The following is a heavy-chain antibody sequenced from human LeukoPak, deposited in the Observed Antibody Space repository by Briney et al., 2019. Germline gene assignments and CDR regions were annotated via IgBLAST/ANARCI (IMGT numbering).Heavy chain of an antibody. CDR1: GFTFSSYA. CDR3: ARGGNYPYFFDY. CDR2: ISGSGGNT. Sequence: GGSLRLSCAASGFTFSSYAMSWVRQAPGKGLEWVSVISGSGGNTYYADSVRGRFTISRDNAKNSLYLQMNSLRAEDTALYYCARGGNYPYFFDYWGQGTLVTVSS. D-gene: IGHD1-7*01. J-gene: IGHJ4*02. V-gene: IGHV3-23*01.